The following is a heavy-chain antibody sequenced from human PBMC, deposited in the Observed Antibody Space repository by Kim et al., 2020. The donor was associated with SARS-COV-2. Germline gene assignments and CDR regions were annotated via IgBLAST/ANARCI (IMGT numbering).Heavy chain of an antibody. Sequence: GGSLRLSCAASGFTVSSNYMSWVRQAPGKGLEWVSGIYSGGSTYYADSMKGRFTISRDNSNNTLNLQMNSLRAEDTDVYYCASSVYYYCCGDWYSSEFDYWGQETLVTVSS. J-gene: IGHJ4*02. V-gene: IGHV3-53*01. D-gene: IGHD2-21*02. CDR3: ASSVYYYCCGDWYSSEFDY. CDR1: GFTVSSNY. CDR2: IYSGGST.